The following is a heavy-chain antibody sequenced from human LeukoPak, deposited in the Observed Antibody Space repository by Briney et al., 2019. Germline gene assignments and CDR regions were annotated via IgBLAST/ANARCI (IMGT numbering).Heavy chain of an antibody. CDR2: IDARSGIV. D-gene: IGHD1-26*01. Sequence: GGSLRLSCAASGFSFSSYGIHWVRQAPGKGLEWVSYIDARSGIVYYADSVQGRFTISRDDAKDSVFLQMNSLRGEDTAVYYCAKEKNQEHPDAFDIWGQGTMVTVSS. CDR1: GFSFSSYG. V-gene: IGHV3-48*01. CDR3: AKEKNQEHPDAFDI. J-gene: IGHJ3*02.